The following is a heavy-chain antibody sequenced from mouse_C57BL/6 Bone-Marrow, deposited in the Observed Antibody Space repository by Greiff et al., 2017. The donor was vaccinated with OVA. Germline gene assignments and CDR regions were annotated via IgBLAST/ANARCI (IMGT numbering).Heavy chain of an antibody. CDR3: AIDRSGYGHYYAMDY. V-gene: IGHV1-74*01. J-gene: IGHJ4*01. Sequence: QVQLQQPGAELVKPGASVKVSCKASGYTFTSYWMHWVKQRPGQGLEWIGRIHPSDSDTNYTQKFKGKATLTVDKSSSTAYMQLSSLTSEDSAVYYWAIDRSGYGHYYAMDYWGQGTSGTVSS. D-gene: IGHD3-2*02. CDR2: IHPSDSDT. CDR1: GYTFTSYW.